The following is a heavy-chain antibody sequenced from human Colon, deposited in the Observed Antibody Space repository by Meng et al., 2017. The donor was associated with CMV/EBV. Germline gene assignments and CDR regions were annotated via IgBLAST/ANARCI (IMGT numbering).Heavy chain of an antibody. CDR2: INPSGNT. Sequence: SETLSLTCTVSGASISSSSVYWAWIRQTPGRGLEWIGSINPSGNTYRNPFLWGRVTMSVDTSKNQFSLKLSSVTAADTAVYYCARGYWWGSPWGQGTLVTVSS. V-gene: IGHV4-39*01. J-gene: IGHJ5*02. CDR3: ARGYWWGSP. CDR1: GASISSSSVY. D-gene: IGHD2-8*02.